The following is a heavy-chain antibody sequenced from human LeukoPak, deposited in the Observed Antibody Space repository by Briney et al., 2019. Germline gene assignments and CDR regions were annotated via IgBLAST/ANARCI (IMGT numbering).Heavy chain of an antibody. J-gene: IGHJ4*02. CDR2: ISTYNGNT. V-gene: IGHV1-18*01. Sequence: ASVKVSCKASGYTFTSYGISWVRQAPGQGLEWMGWISTYNGNTNYAQKFQGRVTMTTDTSTSTAYMELRSLRSDDTAVYYCARDSPVAGLDYWGQGTLVTVSS. CDR3: ARDSPVAGLDY. CDR1: GYTFTSYG. D-gene: IGHD6-19*01.